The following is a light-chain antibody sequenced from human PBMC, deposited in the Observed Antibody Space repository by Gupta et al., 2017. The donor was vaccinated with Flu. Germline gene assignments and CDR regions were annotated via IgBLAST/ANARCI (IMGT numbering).Light chain of an antibody. J-gene: IGLJ3*02. CDR1: NHNVGNQG. Sequence: QAGLTQPPSVSKGLRQTATLTCTGNNHNVGNQGATCLQQHQGHPPKLLSYRNDNRPSGISERFSASRSGKSASMTITGLQAEDEADYYCASWDSSLRGWVFGGGTRLTVL. V-gene: IGLV10-54*04. CDR3: ASWDSSLRGWV. CDR2: RND.